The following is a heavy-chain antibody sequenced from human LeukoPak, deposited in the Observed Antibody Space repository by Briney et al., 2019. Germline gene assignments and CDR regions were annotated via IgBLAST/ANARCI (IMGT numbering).Heavy chain of an antibody. CDR1: GATFSSYT. CDR3: GRDPFCSSSSCLNWVYYGMDV. D-gene: IGHD2-2*01. J-gene: IGHJ6*04. CDR2: IIPIFGTA. Sequence: ASVTVSCKSFGATFSSYTISWVRQAPGQGLEWVGVIIPIFGTANYAQKFHGRVTITADESTSTAYMERSRLRAEATVVYYCGRDPFCSSSSCLNWVYYGMDVWGKGNTVTVS. V-gene: IGHV1-69*13.